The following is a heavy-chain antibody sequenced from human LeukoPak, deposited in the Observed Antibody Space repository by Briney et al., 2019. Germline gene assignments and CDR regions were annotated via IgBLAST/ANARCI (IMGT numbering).Heavy chain of an antibody. CDR2: ISSSGSTI. D-gene: IGHD3-3*01. CDR1: GFTFSSYE. Sequence: GGSLRLSCAASGFTFSSYEMNWVRQSAGKGLEWVSYISSSGSTIYYADSVKGRFTISRDNAKNSLYLQMNSLRAEDTAVYYCARDGPNYDFWSGYFTSNSAFDYWGQGTLVTVSS. V-gene: IGHV3-48*03. J-gene: IGHJ4*02. CDR3: ARDGPNYDFWSGYFTSNSAFDY.